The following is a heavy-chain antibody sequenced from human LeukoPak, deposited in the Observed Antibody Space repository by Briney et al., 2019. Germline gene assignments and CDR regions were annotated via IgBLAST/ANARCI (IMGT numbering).Heavy chain of an antibody. V-gene: IGHV3-30*02. CDR1: GFTFSSYG. J-gene: IGHJ3*02. Sequence: GGSLGLSCAASGFTFSSYGMHWVRQAPGKGLEWLAFIRYDGSNKYYADSVKGRFTISRDNSKNTLYLQMNSLRAEDTAVYYCAKDRVGATTPDAFDIWGQGTMVTVSS. CDR3: AKDRVGATTPDAFDI. D-gene: IGHD1-26*01. CDR2: IRYDGSNK.